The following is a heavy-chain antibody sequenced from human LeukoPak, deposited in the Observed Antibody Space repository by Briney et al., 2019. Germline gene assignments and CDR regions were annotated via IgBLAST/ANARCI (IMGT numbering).Heavy chain of an antibody. CDR2: ITGGHYPT. Sequence: GGSLRLSCAASGFSFSSFAMTWVRQAPGKGLKWVSSITGGHYPTYNTDSVKGRFTISRDNSKNTLYLQMNSLSAEDTAVYFCARSQGANCYDVIDYWGQGTLVSVSS. D-gene: IGHD2-2*01. CDR1: GFSFSSFA. J-gene: IGHJ4*02. V-gene: IGHV3-23*01. CDR3: ARSQGANCYDVIDY.